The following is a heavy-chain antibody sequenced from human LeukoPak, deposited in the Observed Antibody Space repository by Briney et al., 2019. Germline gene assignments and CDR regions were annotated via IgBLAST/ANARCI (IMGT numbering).Heavy chain of an antibody. CDR1: GGSISSSSYY. J-gene: IGHJ4*02. CDR2: IYYSGST. D-gene: IGHD3-16*02. V-gene: IGHV4-39*01. Sequence: SETLSLTCTVSGGSISSSSYYWGWIRQPPGKGLEWIGSIYYSGSTYYNPSLKSRVTTSVDTSKNQFSLKLSSVTAADTAVYYCARQPPTYYDYVWGSYRSPCYFDYWGQGTLVTVSS. CDR3: ARQPPTYYDYVWGSYRSPCYFDY.